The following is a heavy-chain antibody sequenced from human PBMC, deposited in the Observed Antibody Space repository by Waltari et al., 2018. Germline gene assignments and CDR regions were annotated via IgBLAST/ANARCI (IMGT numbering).Heavy chain of an antibody. Sequence: QVQLQESGPGLVKPSETLSRTCTVPGGSISSYYWSWIRQPPGKGLGWIVYIYYSGSTNYNPSLKSRVTISVDTSKNQFSLKLSSVTAADTAVYYCARAYCGGDCYPRDWGQGTLVTVSS. CDR2: IYYSGST. CDR3: ARAYCGGDCYPRD. J-gene: IGHJ4*02. D-gene: IGHD2-21*02. CDR1: GGSISSYY. V-gene: IGHV4-59*01.